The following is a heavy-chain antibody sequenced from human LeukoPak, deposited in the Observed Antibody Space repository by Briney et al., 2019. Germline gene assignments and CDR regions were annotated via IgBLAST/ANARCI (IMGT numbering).Heavy chain of an antibody. CDR1: GGTFSSYA. CDR3: ARAGAAAVDY. Sequence: SVKVSCKASGGTFSSYAISWVRQAPGQGLEWMGRIIPILDITNYAQKFQGRVTITADKYTSTVYMELSNLGSEDTAMYYCARAGAAAVDYWGQGTLVTVSS. V-gene: IGHV1-69*04. J-gene: IGHJ4*02. CDR2: IIPILDIT. D-gene: IGHD6-13*01.